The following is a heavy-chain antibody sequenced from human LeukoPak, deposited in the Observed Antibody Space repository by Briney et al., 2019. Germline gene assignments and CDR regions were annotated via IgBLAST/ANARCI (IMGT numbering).Heavy chain of an antibody. Sequence: SETLSLTCTVSGGSISSGDYYWSWIRQPPGKGLEWIGYIYYSGSTYYNPSLKSRVTISVDASKNQFSLRLSSVTAADTAVYYCTRGGELMNFWGQGTLVTVSS. CDR3: TRGGELMNF. D-gene: IGHD1-26*01. J-gene: IGHJ4*02. V-gene: IGHV4-30-4*01. CDR2: IYYSGST. CDR1: GGSISSGDYY.